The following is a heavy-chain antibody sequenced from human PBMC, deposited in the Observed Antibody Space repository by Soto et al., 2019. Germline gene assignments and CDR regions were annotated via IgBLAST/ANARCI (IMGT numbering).Heavy chain of an antibody. J-gene: IGHJ4*02. CDR1: GDSVSSNSAA. CDR3: ARTVRGHGDKDIDF. CDR2: TYYRSKWFN. Sequence: SQTLSLTCAISGDSVSSNSAAWNWIRPSPSRGLEWLGRTYYRSKWFNDHAISVKSRIAINPDTSKNHFSLQLNSVTPDDTAVYYCARTVRGHGDKDIDFWGQGTLVTVSS. D-gene: IGHD3-10*01. V-gene: IGHV6-1*01.